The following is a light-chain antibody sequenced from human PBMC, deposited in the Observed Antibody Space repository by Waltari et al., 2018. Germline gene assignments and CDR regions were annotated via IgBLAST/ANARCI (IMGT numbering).Light chain of an antibody. CDR2: WAA. V-gene: IGKV4-1*01. Sequence: DIVMTQSPDSLAVSLGERATINCKSSQSILYRSSNRNALAWYQQKPGQPPKLRFFWAATRESGAPDRFSVSACGTDFTLTISSLQAEDVAVYYCQQYYNAPLTFGGGTKVEIK. CDR1: QSILYRSSNRNA. CDR3: QQYYNAPLT. J-gene: IGKJ4*01.